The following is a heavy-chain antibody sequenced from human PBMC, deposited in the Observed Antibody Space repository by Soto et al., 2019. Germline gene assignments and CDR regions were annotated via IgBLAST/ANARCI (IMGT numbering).Heavy chain of an antibody. CDR1: GGSISSSSYY. CDR3: ARPKGRLLWFGDSGFDI. CDR2: IYYSGST. V-gene: IGHV4-39*01. D-gene: IGHD3-10*01. Sequence: TSETLSLTCTVSGGSISSSSYYWGWIRQPPGKGLEWIGSIYYSGSTYYNPSLKSRVTISVDTSKNQFSLKLSSVTAADTAVYYCARPKGRLLWFGDSGFDIWGQGTMVTVSS. J-gene: IGHJ3*02.